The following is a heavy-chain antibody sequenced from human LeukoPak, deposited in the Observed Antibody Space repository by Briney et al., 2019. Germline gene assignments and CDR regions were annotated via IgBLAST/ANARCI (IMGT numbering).Heavy chain of an antibody. J-gene: IGHJ4*02. V-gene: IGHV4-39*01. D-gene: IGHD6-13*01. CDR2: IYYSGST. CDR1: GGSISSSSYY. CDR3: ARLATGYSSSWGLDY. Sequence: SETLSLTCTVSGGSISSSSYYWGWIRQPPGKGLEWIGSIYYSGSTYYNPSLKSRVTISVDTSKNQFSLKLGSVAAADTAVYYCARLATGYSSSWGLDYWGQGTLVTVSS.